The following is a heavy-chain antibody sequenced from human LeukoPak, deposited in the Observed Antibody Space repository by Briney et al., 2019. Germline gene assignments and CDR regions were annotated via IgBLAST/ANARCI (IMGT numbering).Heavy chain of an antibody. V-gene: IGHV3-21*01. J-gene: IGHJ6*02. Sequence: PGGSLRLSCAASGFTFSSYSMNWVRQAPGKGLEWVPSISSSSSYIYYADSVKGRFTISRDNAKNSLYLQMNSLRAEDTAVYYCAREDGSGSYTYGMDVWGQGTTVTVSS. CDR3: AREDGSGSYTYGMDV. CDR2: ISSSSSYI. D-gene: IGHD3-10*01. CDR1: GFTFSSYS.